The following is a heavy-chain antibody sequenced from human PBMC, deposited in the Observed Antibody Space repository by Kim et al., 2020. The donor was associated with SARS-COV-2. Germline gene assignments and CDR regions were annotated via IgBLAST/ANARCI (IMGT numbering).Heavy chain of an antibody. CDR1: GFKFSSYT. CDR3: VKDRPTSQYNSGGYALGPRDFFGMDV. J-gene: IGHJ6*02. V-gene: IGHV3-23*01. D-gene: IGHD3-22*01. CDR2: ITGSAGGGQSQ. Sequence: GGSLRLSCAASGFKFSSYTMTWVRRVPGKGLEWVSGITGSAGGGQSQGYADSVKGRFIISRDDSKSMVFLQMTSLRADDTAVYYCVKDRPTSQYNSGGYALGPRDFFGMDVWGPGTTVTVSS.